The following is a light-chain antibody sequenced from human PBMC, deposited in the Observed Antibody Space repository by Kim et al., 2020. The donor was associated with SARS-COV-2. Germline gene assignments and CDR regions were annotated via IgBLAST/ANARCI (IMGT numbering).Light chain of an antibody. CDR3: NSRDSSRNVV. CDR1: SLRNYY. Sequence: SSELTQDPAVSVALGQTVRITCQGDSLRNYYASWYQQKPGQAPVLVIYGKNNRPSGIPDRFSGSSSENTASLTITGAQAVDEADYYCNSRDSSRNVVFGGGTKLTVL. CDR2: GKN. J-gene: IGLJ2*01. V-gene: IGLV3-19*01.